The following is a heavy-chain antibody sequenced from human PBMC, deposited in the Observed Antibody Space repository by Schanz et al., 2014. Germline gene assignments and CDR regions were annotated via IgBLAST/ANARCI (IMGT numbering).Heavy chain of an antibody. V-gene: IGHV3-30-3*01. D-gene: IGHD2-15*01. Sequence: QVHLLQFGGGVVQPGRSLRLSCAASGFTFSSYAMHWVRQAPGKGLEWVALISNDGSIKYYADSVEGRFTISRDNSENTLYLQMSSLSADATAVFYCAKGMGYCSGGTCYDYYYYGLDVWGQGTTVTVSS. CDR3: AKGMGYCSGGTCYDYYYYGLDV. J-gene: IGHJ6*02. CDR2: ISNDGSIK. CDR1: GFTFSSYA.